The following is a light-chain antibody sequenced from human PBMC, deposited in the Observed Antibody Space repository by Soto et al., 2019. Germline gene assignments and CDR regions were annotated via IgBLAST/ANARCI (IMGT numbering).Light chain of an antibody. CDR1: QSISSY. V-gene: IGKV1-5*03. Sequence: IQMTQSPSSLSASVGDRVTITCRASQSISSYLNWYQQKPGKAPKLLIYKASSLESGVPSRFSGSGSGTEFTLTISSLQPDDFATYYCQQYNSYSWPFGQGTKVDIK. CDR3: QQYNSYSWP. CDR2: KAS. J-gene: IGKJ1*01.